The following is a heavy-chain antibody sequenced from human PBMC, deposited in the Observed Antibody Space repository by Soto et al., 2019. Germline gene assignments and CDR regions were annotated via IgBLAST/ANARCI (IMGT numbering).Heavy chain of an antibody. V-gene: IGHV4-39*01. CDR3: ARHRGPAPVY. CDR2: LFYGGTT. CDR1: GGSISGYY. D-gene: IGHD3-10*01. J-gene: IGHJ4*02. Sequence: SLTCTVSGGSISGYYWTWIRQPPGKGLEWVGSLFYGGTTDYNPSLKSRLTMSLDTSKNHFSLKLRSVTAADTAVYYCARHRGPAPVYWGQGTLGTVSS.